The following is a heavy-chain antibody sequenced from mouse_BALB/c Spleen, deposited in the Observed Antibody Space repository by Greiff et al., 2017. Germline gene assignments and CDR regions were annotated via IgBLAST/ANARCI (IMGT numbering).Heavy chain of an antibody. Sequence: VQLQESGAELVRPGASVTLSCKASGYTFTDYEMHWVKQTPVHGLEWIGAIDPETGGTAYNQKFKGKATLTADKSSSTAYMELRSLTSEDSAVYYCTRNGNYVSWFAYWGQGTLVTVSA. CDR3: TRNGNYVSWFAY. V-gene: IGHV1-15*01. CDR2: IDPETGGT. D-gene: IGHD2-1*01. CDR1: GYTFTDYE. J-gene: IGHJ3*01.